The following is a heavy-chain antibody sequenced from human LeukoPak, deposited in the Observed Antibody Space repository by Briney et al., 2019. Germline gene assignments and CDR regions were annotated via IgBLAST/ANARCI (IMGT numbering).Heavy chain of an antibody. CDR3: ARAPIEWEPLDGPDYYHMDV. Sequence: ASVNVSCKASGYTFTSYGISWVRQSPGQGREWMGGISAYNGNTNYAQNLQGRVTITTDTSTSTAYMELRSLRSDDTAVYYCARAPIEWEPLDGPDYYHMDVWGKGTTVTVSS. V-gene: IGHV1-18*01. D-gene: IGHD1-26*01. J-gene: IGHJ6*03. CDR2: ISAYNGNT. CDR1: GYTFTSYG.